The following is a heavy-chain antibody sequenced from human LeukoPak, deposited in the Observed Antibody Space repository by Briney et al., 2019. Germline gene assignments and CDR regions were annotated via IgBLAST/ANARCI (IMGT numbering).Heavy chain of an antibody. J-gene: IGHJ4*01. CDR1: GFTFSNAW. V-gene: IGHV3-30*02. CDR3: AKPSGSGVDY. D-gene: IGHD1-26*01. CDR2: IRYDGSHE. Sequence: GGSLRLSCAASGFTFSNAWMSWVRQAPGKGLEWAAFIRYDGSHEYYADSVKGRFTISRDNSKNTLYLQMNSVRSEDTALYYCAKPSGSGVDYWGQGTRVTVSS.